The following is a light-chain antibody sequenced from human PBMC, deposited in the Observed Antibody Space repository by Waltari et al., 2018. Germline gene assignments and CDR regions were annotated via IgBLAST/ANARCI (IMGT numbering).Light chain of an antibody. CDR3: QHYVRLPAT. CDR2: GAS. J-gene: IGKJ1*01. CDR1: QSVSRS. Sequence: CRSSQSVSRSLAWYQQKPGQAPKLLIYGASTRAAGIPDRFTGSGSGTDFSLTISSLEPEDFAIYFCQHYVRLPATFGQGTKVEIK. V-gene: IGKV3-20*01.